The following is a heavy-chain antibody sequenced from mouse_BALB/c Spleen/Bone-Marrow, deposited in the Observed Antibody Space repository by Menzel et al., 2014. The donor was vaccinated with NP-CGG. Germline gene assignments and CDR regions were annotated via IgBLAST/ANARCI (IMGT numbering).Heavy chain of an antibody. J-gene: IGHJ3*01. V-gene: IGHV5-9-2*01. CDR3: ARHAYYDQTEVSFVY. CDR2: ISGGGSYT. D-gene: IGHD2-4*01. Sequence: EVMLVESGGGLVKSGRSLKLSCAASGFTFNNYGMSWVRQTPEKRLEWVATISGGGSYTFYPDSVKGRFTISRDNAKNDLYLQLSSLRSEDTALYYCARHAYYDQTEVSFVYWGQGTLVTVSA. CDR1: GFTFNNYG.